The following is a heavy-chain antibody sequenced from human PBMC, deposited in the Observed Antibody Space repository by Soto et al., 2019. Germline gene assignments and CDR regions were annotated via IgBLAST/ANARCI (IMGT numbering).Heavy chain of an antibody. Sequence: GAPVELFCQSPGDTFSTYAISWVRQAPGQGLEGMGGLIPIFGTANYAQKFQGRGTTTSDTSTNTAYMELSRLRSEDTAVYYCAGEYCSGGSCALYYGMDVWGEGPTVTVSS. V-gene: IGHV1-69*05. D-gene: IGHD2-15*01. CDR2: LIPIFGTA. J-gene: IGHJ6*04. CDR1: GDTFSTYA. CDR3: AGEYCSGGSCALYYGMDV.